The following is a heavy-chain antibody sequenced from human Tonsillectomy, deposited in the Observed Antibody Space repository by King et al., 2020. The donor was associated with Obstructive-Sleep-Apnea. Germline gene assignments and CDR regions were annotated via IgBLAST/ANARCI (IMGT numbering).Heavy chain of an antibody. Sequence: VQLVESGGGLVQPGGSLRLSCAASGFTFSSYAMGWVRQAPGKGLEWVSAISGSGLSTYYADSVKGRFTMSRDNSKNMLYLQMNSLRAEDTAVYYCAKGYSSGWYFPSAFDYWGQGSLVTVSS. J-gene: IGHJ4*02. CDR1: GFTFSSYA. CDR3: AKGYSSGWYFPSAFDY. D-gene: IGHD6-19*01. CDR2: ISGSGLST. V-gene: IGHV3-23*04.